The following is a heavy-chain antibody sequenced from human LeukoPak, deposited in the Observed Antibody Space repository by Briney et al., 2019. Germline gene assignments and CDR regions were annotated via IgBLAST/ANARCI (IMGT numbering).Heavy chain of an antibody. CDR1: GFTLSNAW. CDR3: TTDYGSGSYRYFNY. J-gene: IGHJ4*02. D-gene: IGHD3-10*01. CDR2: IKSKPDGATT. V-gene: IGHV3-15*01. Sequence: PGGSLRLSCAASGFTLSNAWMSWVRQAPGKGLEWVGRIKSKPDGATTDYAAPVKGTFTISRDDSKNTVYLQMNSLKTEDTAVYYCTTDYGSGSYRYFNYWGQGTLVTVSS.